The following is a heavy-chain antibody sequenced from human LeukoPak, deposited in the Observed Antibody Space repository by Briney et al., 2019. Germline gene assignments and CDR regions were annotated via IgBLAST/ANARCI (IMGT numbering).Heavy chain of an antibody. Sequence: ETLSLTCAVYGGSFSGYYWSWVRQAPGKGLEWVSGINWNGGSTGYADSVKGRFTISRDNAKNSLYLQMNSLRAEDTALYYCARWGITMVRGVNDYWGQGTLVTVSS. V-gene: IGHV3-20*04. CDR1: GGSFSGYY. CDR3: ARWGITMVRGVNDY. CDR2: INWNGGST. D-gene: IGHD3-10*01. J-gene: IGHJ4*02.